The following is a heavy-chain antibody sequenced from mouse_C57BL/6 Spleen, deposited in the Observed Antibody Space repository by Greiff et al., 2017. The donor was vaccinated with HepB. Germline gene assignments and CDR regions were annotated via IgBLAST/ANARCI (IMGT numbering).Heavy chain of an antibody. CDR3: ARGAQATHYAMDY. J-gene: IGHJ4*01. V-gene: IGHV1-72*01. Sequence: VQLQQSGAELVKPGASVKLSCKASGYTFTSYWMHWVKQRPGRGLEWIGRIDPNSGGTKYNEKFKSKATLTVDKPSSTAYMQLSSLASEDSAVYYCARGAQATHYAMDYWGQGTSVTVSS. CDR1: GYTFTSYW. CDR2: IDPNSGGT. D-gene: IGHD3-2*02.